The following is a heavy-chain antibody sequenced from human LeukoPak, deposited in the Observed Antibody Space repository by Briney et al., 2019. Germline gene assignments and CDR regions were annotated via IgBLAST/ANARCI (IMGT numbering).Heavy chain of an antibody. CDR1: GFTFSTFA. D-gene: IGHD6-13*01. CDR2: ISGSGGST. J-gene: IGHJ4*02. Sequence: GGSLRLSCAASGFTFSTFAMICVRQAPEKGLEWVSAISGSGGSTYYTDSVKGRFTISRESSKNTLYLQMNSLRADDTAVYYCAKGGSAAAKGKYYFDYWGPGTLVTVSS. V-gene: IGHV3-23*01. CDR3: AKGGSAAAKGKYYFDY.